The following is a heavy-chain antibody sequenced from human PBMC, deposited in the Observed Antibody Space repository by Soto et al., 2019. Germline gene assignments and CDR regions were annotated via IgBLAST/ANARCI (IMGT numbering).Heavy chain of an antibody. V-gene: IGHV4-34*01. CDR2: INHSGST. CDR1: GGSFSGYY. J-gene: IGHJ5*02. CDR3: AIGRLEYYYDSSGYYYGFDP. Sequence: SETLSLTCAVYGGSFSGYYWSWIRQPPGKGLEWIGEINHSGSTNYHPSLKSRVTISVDTSKSQFSLKLSSVTAADTAVYYCAIGRLEYYYDSSGYYYGFDPWGQGTLVTVSS. D-gene: IGHD3-22*01.